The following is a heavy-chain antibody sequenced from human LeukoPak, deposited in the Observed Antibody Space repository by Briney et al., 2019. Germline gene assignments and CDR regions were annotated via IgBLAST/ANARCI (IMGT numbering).Heavy chain of an antibody. CDR1: GYTFTSYG. D-gene: IGHD6-19*01. Sequence: ASVKVSCKASGYTFTSYGISWVRQAPGQGLEWMGWISAYNGNTNYAQKLQGRVTMTTDTSTITAYMELRSLRSDDTAVYYCARDPIAVAPPDYWGQGNLVTVSS. CDR2: ISAYNGNT. CDR3: ARDPIAVAPPDY. V-gene: IGHV1-18*01. J-gene: IGHJ4*02.